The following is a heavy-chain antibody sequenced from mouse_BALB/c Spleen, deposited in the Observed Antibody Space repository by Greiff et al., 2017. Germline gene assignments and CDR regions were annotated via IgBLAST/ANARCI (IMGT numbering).Heavy chain of an antibody. D-gene: IGHD2-4*01. V-gene: IGHV1-7*01. CDR3: DRALYDCERGYYFDY. J-gene: IGHJ2*01. CDR1: GYSFTSYW. Sequence: VQLQQSGAELAKPGASVKMSCKASGYSFTSYWMHWVKQRPGQGLEWIGYINPSTGYTEYNQKFKDKATLTADKSSSTAYMQLSSLTFEDSGVYYCDRALYDCERGYYFDYWGQGTTRTVSS. CDR2: INPSTGYT.